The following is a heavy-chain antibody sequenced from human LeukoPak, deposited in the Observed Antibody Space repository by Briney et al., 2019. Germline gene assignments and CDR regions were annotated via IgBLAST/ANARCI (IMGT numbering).Heavy chain of an antibody. CDR1: GYSISSGYY. V-gene: IGHV4-38-2*02. D-gene: IGHD2-21*01. J-gene: IGHJ4*02. CDR2: IYRSGST. Sequence: SETLSLTCTVSGYSISSGYYWGWIRQPPGKGLEWIGSIYRSGSTYYNPSLKSRVTISVDTSKNRFSLKLSSVTAADTAVYYCARARVVMATSDYWGQGTLVTVSS. CDR3: ARARVVMATSDY.